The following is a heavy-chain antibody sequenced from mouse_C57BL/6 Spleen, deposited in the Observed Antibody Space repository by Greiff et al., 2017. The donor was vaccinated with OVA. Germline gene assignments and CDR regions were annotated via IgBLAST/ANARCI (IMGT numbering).Heavy chain of an antibody. V-gene: IGHV3-6*01. CDR1: GYSITSGYY. D-gene: IGHD6-2*01. CDR3: ARSLRLSMDY. J-gene: IGHJ4*01. CDR2: ISYDGSN. Sequence: EVKLQESGPGLVKPSQSLSLTCSVTGYSITSGYYWNWIRQFPGNELEWMGYISYDGSNNYNPSLKNRISITRDTSKNQFFLKLNSVTTEDTATYYCARSLRLSMDYWGQGTSVTVSS.